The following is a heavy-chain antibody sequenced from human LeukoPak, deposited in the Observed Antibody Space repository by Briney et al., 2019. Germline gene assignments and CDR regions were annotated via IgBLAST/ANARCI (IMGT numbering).Heavy chain of an antibody. CDR3: ARTGLGIAAAGTYYYYGMDV. Sequence: GASVKVSCKASGYTFTSYGISWVRQAPGQGLEWMGWISAYNGNTNYAQKLQGRVTMTTDTSTSTAYMELRSLRPDDTAVYYCARTGLGIAAAGTYYYYGMDVWGQGTTVTVSS. D-gene: IGHD6-13*01. CDR2: ISAYNGNT. V-gene: IGHV1-18*01. J-gene: IGHJ6*02. CDR1: GYTFTSYG.